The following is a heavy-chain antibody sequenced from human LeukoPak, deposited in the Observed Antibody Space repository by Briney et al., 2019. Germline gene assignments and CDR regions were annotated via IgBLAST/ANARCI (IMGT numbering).Heavy chain of an antibody. CDR2: ISGSGGST. CDR1: GFTFRNYA. D-gene: IGHD2/OR15-2a*01. V-gene: IGHV3-23*01. Sequence: GGSLRLSCAASGFTFRNYAMSWVRQAPGKGLEWVSAISGSGGSTYYAGSVEGRFTISRDNSKNTLYLQMNSLRAEDTAVYYCAKEEGGTYFNNWFDPWGQGTLVTVSS. J-gene: IGHJ5*02. CDR3: AKEEGGTYFNNWFDP.